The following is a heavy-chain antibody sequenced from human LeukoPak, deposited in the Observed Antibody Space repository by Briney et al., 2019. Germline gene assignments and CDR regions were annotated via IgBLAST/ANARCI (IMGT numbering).Heavy chain of an antibody. CDR3: XXXPXTKSGPAFDI. J-gene: IGHJ3*02. D-gene: IGHD2-8*01. Sequence: PSXTLSXXCTVSGDSISSRTYYWGWIRQPPGKGLESIGIIYYSGNACYNPSLKSRVTISIETSKNQFSLKLRYVTAADTAVYFXXXXPXTKSGPAFDIWGQGTMVTVSS. CDR2: IYYSGNA. CDR1: GDSISSRTYY. V-gene: IGHV4-39*07.